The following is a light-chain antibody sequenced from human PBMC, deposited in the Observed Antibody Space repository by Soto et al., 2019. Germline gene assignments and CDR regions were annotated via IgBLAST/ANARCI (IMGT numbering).Light chain of an antibody. CDR1: SSDIGAYNF. Sequence: SALTKPASVYGSPGQSITISCHRTSSDIGAYNFVSWYQQHPGKAPKLMLYDVNIRPSGVSNRFSGSKSGNTASLTISGLQAEDEADYYCTSWTTSTTMIFGGGTKVTVL. V-gene: IGLV2-14*03. CDR2: DVN. J-gene: IGLJ2*01. CDR3: TSWTTSTTMI.